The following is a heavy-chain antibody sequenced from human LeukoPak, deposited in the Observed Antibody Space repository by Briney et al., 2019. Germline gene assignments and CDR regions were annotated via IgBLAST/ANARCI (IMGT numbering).Heavy chain of an antibody. V-gene: IGHV3-72*01. D-gene: IGHD6-13*01. J-gene: IGHJ4*02. Sequence: GGSLRLSCAASGFTLSDHYMDWVRQAPGKGLEWVGRSRNKAKSFSTDYAASVKGRFTISRDNAKNSLYLQMSGLRDEDTAIYYCASVVYSFGKNWGQGTLVTVSS. CDR2: SRNKAKSFST. CDR3: ASVVYSFGKN. CDR1: GFTLSDHY.